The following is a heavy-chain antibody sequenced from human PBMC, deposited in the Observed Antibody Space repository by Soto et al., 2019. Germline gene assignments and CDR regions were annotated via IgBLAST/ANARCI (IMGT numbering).Heavy chain of an antibody. V-gene: IGHV1-8*01. CDR2: MNPNSGNT. CDR1: GYTFTSYD. CDR3: ARGTIEISSSSYRYYYFYMDV. Sequence: ASVKVSCKASGYTFTSYDINWVRQATGQGLEWMGWMNPNSGNTGYAQKFQGRVTMTRNTSISRAYMELSSLKSEDTAVYYCARGTIEISSSSYRYYYFYMDVWGKGTTVTVSS. D-gene: IGHD6-6*01. J-gene: IGHJ6*03.